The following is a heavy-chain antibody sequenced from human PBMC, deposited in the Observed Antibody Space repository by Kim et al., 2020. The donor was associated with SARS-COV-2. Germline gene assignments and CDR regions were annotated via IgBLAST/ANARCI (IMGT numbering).Heavy chain of an antibody. CDR1: GYTFTSYG. V-gene: IGHV1-18*01. CDR2: ISAYNGNT. D-gene: IGHD3-10*01. J-gene: IGHJ6*03. Sequence: ASVKVSCKASGYTFTSYGISWVRQAPGQGLEWMGWISAYNGNTNYAQKHQGRVTMTTDTFTSTAYMELRSMRSDDTAVYYCARDKGYGSGSPPSYYYDYYMDVWAKGTTVTVSS. CDR3: ARDKGYGSGSPPSYYYDYYMDV.